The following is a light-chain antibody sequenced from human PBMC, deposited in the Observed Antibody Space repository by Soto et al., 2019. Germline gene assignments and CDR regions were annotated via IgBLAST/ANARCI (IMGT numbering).Light chain of an antibody. CDR2: EGS. CDR3: CSYAGGNTA. Sequence: QSALTQPASVSGSPGQSITISCTGTSSDVGSYNLVSWYQQHPGKAPKLMIYEGSKRPSGVPNRFSGSKSGSTASLTISGLQAEDEADYFCCSYAGGNTAFGGGTKVNVL. CDR1: SSDVGSYNL. J-gene: IGLJ2*01. V-gene: IGLV2-23*01.